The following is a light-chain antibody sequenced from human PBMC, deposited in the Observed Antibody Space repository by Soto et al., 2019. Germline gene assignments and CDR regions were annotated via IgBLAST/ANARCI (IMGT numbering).Light chain of an antibody. CDR3: QQYEKWPPSIT. Sequence: EIVMTQTPATLSVSPGDRSTLSCRAGQPLNNNVAWYQHKPGQAPXXLXXGTSTRATGISARFSGGVSETEFTLTISSLQSEEFAGYYGQQYEKWPPSITFGQGTRLEIK. CDR2: GTS. V-gene: IGKV3-15*01. CDR1: QPLNNN. J-gene: IGKJ5*01.